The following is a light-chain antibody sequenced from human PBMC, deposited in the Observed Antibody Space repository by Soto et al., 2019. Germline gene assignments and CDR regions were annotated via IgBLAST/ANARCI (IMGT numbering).Light chain of an antibody. Sequence: QSALTQPPSASGSPGQSVTISCTGTSSDVGGYNYVSWYQQHPGKAPKFLIFEVSRRPSGVPDRFSGSKSGNTTSLTVSGLKADDDADYYCSSYAGSNNPVVFGGGTKLTDL. CDR1: SSDVGGYNY. CDR2: EVS. CDR3: SSYAGSNNPVV. V-gene: IGLV2-8*01. J-gene: IGLJ2*01.